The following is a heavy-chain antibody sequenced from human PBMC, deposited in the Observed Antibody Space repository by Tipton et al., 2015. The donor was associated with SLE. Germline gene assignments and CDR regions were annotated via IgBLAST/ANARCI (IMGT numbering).Heavy chain of an antibody. Sequence: VQLVQSGAEVKNPWESLKISCKGSGYTFDTYWIGWVRQMPGKGLEWMGIIYPGDFDTRYSPSFQGQVTISADKSLSTAYLQWSSLKASDTAMYYCARHHYYYGMDVWGQGTTVTVSS. CDR2: IYPGDFDT. V-gene: IGHV5-51*01. J-gene: IGHJ6*02. CDR3: ARHHYYYGMDV. CDR1: GYTFDTYW.